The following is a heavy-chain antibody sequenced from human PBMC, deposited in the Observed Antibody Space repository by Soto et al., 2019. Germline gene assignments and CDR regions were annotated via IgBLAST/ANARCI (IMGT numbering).Heavy chain of an antibody. Sequence: QVQLVESGGGVVQPGRSLRLSCAASGFTFSSYAMHWVRQAPGTGLEWVAVISYDGSNKYYADSVKGRFTISRDNSKNTLYLQMNSLRAEDTAVYYCARDRSVVTPFDYWGQGTLVTVSS. D-gene: IGHD2-15*01. CDR1: GFTFSSYA. CDR2: ISYDGSNK. CDR3: ARDRSVVTPFDY. V-gene: IGHV3-30-3*01. J-gene: IGHJ4*02.